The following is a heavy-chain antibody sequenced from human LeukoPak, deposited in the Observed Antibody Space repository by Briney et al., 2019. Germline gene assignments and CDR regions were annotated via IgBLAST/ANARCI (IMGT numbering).Heavy chain of an antibody. J-gene: IGHJ3*02. CDR3: ANTMADAFDI. D-gene: IGHD3-10*01. V-gene: IGHV3-48*03. CDR1: GFXFSSCE. Sequence: GGSLRLSCAASGFXFSSCEINWVRQAPGKGLEWVSYISGSGSTIYYADSVKGRFTISRDNAKNSLYLQMNSLRAEDTAVYYCANTMADAFDIWGQGTMVTVSS. CDR2: ISGSGSTI.